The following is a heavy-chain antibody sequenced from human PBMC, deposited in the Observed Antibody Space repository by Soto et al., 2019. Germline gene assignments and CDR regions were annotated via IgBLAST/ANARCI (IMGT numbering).Heavy chain of an antibody. Sequence: QVQLVQSGAEVRKPGSSVQVSCKASGGTFYTYTFSWVRQAPGQGLEWMGRIPPIYPTTNYAEKCQGRLKVTADGSTNTAYMELNSLTSEDTAVYYCARIPRYSFPTSDDLDSWGQGTLVTVSS. V-gene: IGHV1-69*01. CDR1: GGTFYTYT. CDR3: ARIPRYSFPTSDDLDS. CDR2: IPPIYPTT. J-gene: IGHJ4*02. D-gene: IGHD5-18*01.